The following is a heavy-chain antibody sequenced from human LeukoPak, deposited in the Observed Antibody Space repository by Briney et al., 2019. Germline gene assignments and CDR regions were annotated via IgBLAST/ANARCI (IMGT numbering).Heavy chain of an antibody. CDR2: ISGSGAYT. Sequence: TGGSLRLSCAASGFTFSNYAMSWVRQAPGEGLEWVSVISGSGAYTYYTDSVKGRFTISRDNSKNTVYLQMNSLGAEDTAVYFCTKDTIFDLWGQGTMVSVSS. V-gene: IGHV3-23*01. CDR1: GFTFSNYA. J-gene: IGHJ3*01. CDR3: TKDTIFDL. D-gene: IGHD3-3*01.